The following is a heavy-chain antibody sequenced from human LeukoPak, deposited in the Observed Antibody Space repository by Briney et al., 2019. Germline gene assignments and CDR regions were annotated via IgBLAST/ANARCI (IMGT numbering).Heavy chain of an antibody. D-gene: IGHD3-10*01. CDR3: AREPIYGSGSYYNERGFYFDY. CDR1: GGGSISSRRSY. V-gene: IGHV4-39*02. Sequence: PSETLSLTCTVSGGGSISSRRSYWGWIRQSPGNGLQWIGIINFSGSSHYHESPRHRATISVDTSDNQFSLKLASVTAADTAVYHCAREPIYGSGSYYNERGFYFDYWGQGTLVTVSS. CDR2: INFSGSS. J-gene: IGHJ4*02.